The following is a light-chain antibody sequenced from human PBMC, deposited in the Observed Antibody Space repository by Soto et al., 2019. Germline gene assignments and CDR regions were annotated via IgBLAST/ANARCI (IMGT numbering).Light chain of an antibody. J-gene: IGKJ4*01. CDR1: QSISTW. CDR3: QQYNSYPLT. V-gene: IGKV1-5*03. Sequence: DIQMTQSPSTLSASVGDRVTITCRASQSISTWLAWYQQTPGKAPKLLIYKASSLESGVPSRVSGSGSGTEFALTISRLQPDDFATYYCQQYNSYPLTFGGGTKVEVK. CDR2: KAS.